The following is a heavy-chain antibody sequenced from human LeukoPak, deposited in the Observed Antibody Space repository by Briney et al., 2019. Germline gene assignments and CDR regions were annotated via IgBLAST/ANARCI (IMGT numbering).Heavy chain of an antibody. V-gene: IGHV4-34*01. D-gene: IGHD3-10*01. J-gene: IGHJ5*02. CDR3: ARGLGISTMVRGVIKKGNWFDP. CDR1: GGSFSGYY. CDR2: INHSGST. Sequence: SETLSLTCAVYGGSFSGYYWSWIRQPPGKGLEWIGEINHSGSTNYNPSLKSRVTISVDTSKNQFSLKLSSVTAADTAVYYCARGLGISTMVRGVIKKGNWFDPWGQGTLVTVSS.